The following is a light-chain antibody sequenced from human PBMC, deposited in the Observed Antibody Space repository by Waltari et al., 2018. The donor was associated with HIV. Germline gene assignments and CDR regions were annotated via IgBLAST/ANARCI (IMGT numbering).Light chain of an antibody. J-gene: IGLJ3*02. CDR2: DVD. CDR3: ASFTGDSTLL. Sequence: SAVTQPASVSGLPGQSITISCTGDDTDFGLYTFVSWFQQNPCKLPRLILYDVDSLASGISARFSGSKSGHTASLHISGLRAEDEADYYCASFTGDSTLLFGEGTKVTVL. V-gene: IGLV2-14*03. CDR1: DTDFGLYTF.